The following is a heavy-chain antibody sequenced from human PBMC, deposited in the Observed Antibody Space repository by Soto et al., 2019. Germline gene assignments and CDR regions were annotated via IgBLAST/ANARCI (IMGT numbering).Heavy chain of an antibody. CDR1: GFTFDDYA. CDR3: AKDNSYCSGGSCYISGAFDI. D-gene: IGHD2-15*01. CDR2: ISWNSGSI. J-gene: IGHJ3*02. V-gene: IGHV3-9*01. Sequence: GGSLRLSCAASGFTFDDYAMHWVRQAPGKGLEWVSGISWNSGSIGYADSVKGRFTISRDNAKNSLYLQMNSLRAEDTALYYCAKDNSYCSGGSCYISGAFDIWGQGTMVTVSS.